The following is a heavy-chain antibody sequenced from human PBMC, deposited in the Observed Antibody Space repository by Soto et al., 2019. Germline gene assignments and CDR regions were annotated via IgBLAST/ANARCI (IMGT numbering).Heavy chain of an antibody. J-gene: IGHJ4*02. CDR2: ISSSGSTI. D-gene: IGHD1-26*01. V-gene: IGHV3-11*01. CDR3: ARDTYSGPSYFDY. Sequence: PGGSLRLSCAASGFTFSDYYMSWIRQAPGKGLEWVSYISSSGSTIYYADSVKGRFTISRDNAKNSLYLQMNSLRAEDTAVYYCARDTYSGPSYFDYWGQGTLVTVSS. CDR1: GFTFSDYY.